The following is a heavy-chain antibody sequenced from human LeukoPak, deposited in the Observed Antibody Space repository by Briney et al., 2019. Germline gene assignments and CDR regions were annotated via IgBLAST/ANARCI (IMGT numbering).Heavy chain of an antibody. CDR3: ARDTRDFWSGYYDY. J-gene: IGHJ4*02. CDR2: IKQDGSEK. V-gene: IGHV3-7*01. D-gene: IGHD3-3*01. CDR1: GFTFSSYW. Sequence: GGSLGLSCAASGFTFSSYWMSWVRQAPGKGLEWVANIKQDGSEKYYVDSVKGRFTISRDNAKNSLYLQMNSLRAEDTAVYYCARDTRDFWSGYYDYWGQGTLVTVSS.